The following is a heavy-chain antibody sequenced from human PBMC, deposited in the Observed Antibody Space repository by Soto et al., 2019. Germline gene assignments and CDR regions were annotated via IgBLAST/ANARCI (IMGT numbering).Heavy chain of an antibody. Sequence: PGGSLRLSCAASGFTFSSYAMSWVRQAPGKGLEWVSGISGSGGSTYYADSVKGRFTVSRDNSKDTLNLQMNSLRAEDTALYYCAKGGGYNLYYYGLDVWGQGTTVTVSS. CDR1: GFTFSSYA. CDR3: AKGGGYNLYYYGLDV. D-gene: IGHD5-12*01. J-gene: IGHJ6*02. CDR2: ISGSGGST. V-gene: IGHV3-23*01.